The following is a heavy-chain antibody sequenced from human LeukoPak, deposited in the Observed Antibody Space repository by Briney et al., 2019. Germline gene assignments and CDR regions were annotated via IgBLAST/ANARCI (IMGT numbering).Heavy chain of an antibody. D-gene: IGHD3-16*02. J-gene: IGHJ4*02. CDR1: GFTFSSYV. CDR2: ISNSGGST. CDR3: AKNRVSITFGGVILN. V-gene: IGHV3-23*01. Sequence: PGGSLRLSCAASGFTFSSYVMSWVRQAPGKGLEWVSSISNSGGSTYYADSVKGRFTISRDNSKNTLYLQMNSLRAEDTAVYYCAKNRVSITFGGVILNWGQGTLVTVSS.